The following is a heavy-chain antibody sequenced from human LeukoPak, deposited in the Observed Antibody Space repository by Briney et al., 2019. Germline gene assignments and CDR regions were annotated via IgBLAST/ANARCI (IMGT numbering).Heavy chain of an antibody. Sequence: GGSLRLSCAASGFTFSSYAMSWVRQAPGKGLEWVSAISGSGGSTYYADSVKGRFTISRDNSKNTLYLQMNSLRAEDTAVYYCAKVGGKVEIFGVVIIPSDAFDIWGQGIMVTVSS. D-gene: IGHD3-3*01. V-gene: IGHV3-23*01. J-gene: IGHJ3*02. CDR2: ISGSGGST. CDR1: GFTFSSYA. CDR3: AKVGGKVEIFGVVIIPSDAFDI.